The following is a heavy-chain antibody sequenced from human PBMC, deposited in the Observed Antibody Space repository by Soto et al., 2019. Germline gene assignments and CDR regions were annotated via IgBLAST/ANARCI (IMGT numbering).Heavy chain of an antibody. V-gene: IGHV4-59*12. J-gene: IGHJ3*02. Sequence: PSETLSLTCTVSGGSISSYYWSWIRRPPGKGLEWIGYIYYSGSTYYNPSLKSRVTISVDTSKNQFSLKLSSVTAADTAVYYCARDGYYYDSSGYRADAFDIWGQGTMVTVSS. CDR3: ARDGYYYDSSGYRADAFDI. CDR1: GGSISSYY. CDR2: IYYSGST. D-gene: IGHD3-22*01.